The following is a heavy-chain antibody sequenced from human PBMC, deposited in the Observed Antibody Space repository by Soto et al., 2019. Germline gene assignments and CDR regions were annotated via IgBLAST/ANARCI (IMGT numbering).Heavy chain of an antibody. J-gene: IGHJ3*02. CDR1: GYTFTGYY. Sequence: ASVKVSCKASGYTFTGYYMHWVRQAPGQGLEWMGWINPNSGGTNYAQKFQGWVTMTRDTSISTAYMELSRLRSDDTAVYYCARDRPNWGRYAFDIWGQGTMVTVSS. D-gene: IGHD7-27*01. CDR2: INPNSGGT. V-gene: IGHV1-2*04. CDR3: ARDRPNWGRYAFDI.